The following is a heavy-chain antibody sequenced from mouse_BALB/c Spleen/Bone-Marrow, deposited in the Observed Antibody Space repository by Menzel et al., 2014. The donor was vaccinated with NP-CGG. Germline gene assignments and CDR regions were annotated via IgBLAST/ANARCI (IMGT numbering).Heavy chain of an antibody. CDR1: RFTFSNYA. V-gene: IGHV5-9-1*01. CDR3: ARQENWALDY. CDR2: ISSGGSYT. J-gene: IGHJ2*01. Sequence: EVMLVESGGGLGKPGGSLKLSCAASRFTFSNYAMSWVRQTPEKRLEWVATISSGGSYTYYPDSVKGRLTISRDNAQNTLYLQMSSLRSEDTAMYFCARQENWALDYWGQGTTLTVSS. D-gene: IGHD4-1*01.